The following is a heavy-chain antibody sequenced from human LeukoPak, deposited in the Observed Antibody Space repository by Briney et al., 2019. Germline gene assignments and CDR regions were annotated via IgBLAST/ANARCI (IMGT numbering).Heavy chain of an antibody. V-gene: IGHV3-21*01. CDR1: GFTFSSYS. CDR3: ARGQFRYYDSSGYYGPDY. J-gene: IGHJ4*02. D-gene: IGHD3-22*01. CDR2: ISSSSNYI. Sequence: GGSLRLSCAASGFTFSSYSMNWVRQAPGKGLEWVSSISSSSNYIYYADSVKGRFTISRDNAENSLYLQMNSLRAEDTAVYYCARGQFRYYDSSGYYGPDYWGQGTLVTVSS.